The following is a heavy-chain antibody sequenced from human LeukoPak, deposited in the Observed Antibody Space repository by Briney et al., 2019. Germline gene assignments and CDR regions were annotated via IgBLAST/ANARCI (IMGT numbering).Heavy chain of an antibody. CDR2: IYTSGST. CDR3: ARESGYYYDASGYTFDY. Sequence: SETLSLTCTVSGGSSNNYYWSWIRQSAGKGLEWIGRIYTSGSTNYNPSLKSRVSMSVDTSKNQFSLRLRSVTAADTAVYYCARESGYYYDASGYTFDYWGQGILVTVSS. CDR1: GGSSNNYY. J-gene: IGHJ4*02. D-gene: IGHD3-22*01. V-gene: IGHV4-4*07.